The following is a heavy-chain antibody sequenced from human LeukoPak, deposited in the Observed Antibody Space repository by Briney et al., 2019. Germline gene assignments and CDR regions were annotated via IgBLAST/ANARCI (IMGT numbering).Heavy chain of an antibody. D-gene: IGHD3-10*01. CDR2: INPSGGST. J-gene: IGHJ6*03. V-gene: IGHV1-46*01. CDR3: ARDIGYGSGSFYYYYMDV. Sequence: ASVKVSCKASGYTFTSYDINWVRQAPGQGLEWMGIINPSGGSTSYAQKFQGRVTMTRDMSTSTVYMELSSLRSEDTAVYYCARDIGYGSGSFYYYYMDVWGKGTTVTVSS. CDR1: GYTFTSYD.